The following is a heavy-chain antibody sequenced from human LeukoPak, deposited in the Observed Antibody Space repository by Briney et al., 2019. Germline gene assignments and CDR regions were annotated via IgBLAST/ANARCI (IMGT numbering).Heavy chain of an antibody. J-gene: IGHJ5*02. CDR1: GFTFSSHS. CDR2: IRGSGGTT. CDR3: AKERMYYYGSGSYYTSYNWFDP. Sequence: PGGSLRLSCAASGFTFSSHSMSWVRQAPGQGLEWVSSIRGSGGTTYYADSVKGRFTISRDNSKNTLYLQMNSLRAEDTAVYYCAKERMYYYGSGSYYTSYNWFDPWGQGTLVTVSS. D-gene: IGHD3-10*01. V-gene: IGHV3-23*01.